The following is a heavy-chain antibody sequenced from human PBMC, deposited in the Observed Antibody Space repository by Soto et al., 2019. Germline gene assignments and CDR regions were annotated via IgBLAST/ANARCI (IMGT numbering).Heavy chain of an antibody. V-gene: IGHV3-7*03. D-gene: IGHD3-3*01. CDR2: IKQYGSEK. J-gene: IGHJ5*02. CDR3: ARGERPLRAHYDFWSGYLPANWFDP. CDR1: GFTFSGFW. Sequence: GGSLRLSCAASGFTFSGFWMNWVRQAPGKGLEWVANIKQYGSEKNYVDSVKGRFTISRDNAKNSLDLQMNSLRAEDTAVYYCARGERPLRAHYDFWSGYLPANWFDPWGQGTLVTVS.